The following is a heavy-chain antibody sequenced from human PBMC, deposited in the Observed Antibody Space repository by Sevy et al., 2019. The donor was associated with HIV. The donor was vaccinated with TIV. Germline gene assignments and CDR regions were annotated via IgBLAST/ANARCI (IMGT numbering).Heavy chain of an antibody. J-gene: IGHJ4*02. D-gene: IGHD2-2*01. V-gene: IGHV3-15*01. CDR2: LQTKSGVGII. Sequence: GGSLRLSCAASGFTLNDGWMSWVRQAPGKGLEWVGRLQTKSGVGIIEYAAPVKGRFTISADNSKSTLFLQMNSLKTEDTAIYYCAADIPGLSRLIDYWGQGTLVTVSS. CDR1: GFTLNDGW. CDR3: AADIPGLSRLIDY.